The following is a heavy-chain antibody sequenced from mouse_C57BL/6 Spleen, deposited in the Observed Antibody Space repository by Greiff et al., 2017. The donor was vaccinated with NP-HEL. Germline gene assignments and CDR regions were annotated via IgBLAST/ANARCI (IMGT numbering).Heavy chain of an antibody. CDR3: GRARTGTEYFDY. Sequence: DVMLVESEGGLVQPGSSMKLSCTASGFTFSDYYMAWVRQVPEKGLEWVANINYDGSSTYYLDSLKSRFIISRDNAKNILYLQMSSLKSEDTDTYYCGRARTGTEYFDYWGQGTTLTVSA. V-gene: IGHV5-16*01. J-gene: IGHJ2*01. CDR1: GFTFSDYY. CDR2: INYDGSST. D-gene: IGHD4-1*01.